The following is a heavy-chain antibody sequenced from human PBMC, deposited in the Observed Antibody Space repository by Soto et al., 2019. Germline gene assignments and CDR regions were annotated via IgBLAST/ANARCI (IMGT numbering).Heavy chain of an antibody. Sequence: SETLSLTCTVSCGSISSYYWSWIRQPPGKGLEWIGYIYYSGSTNYNPSLKSRVTISVDTSKNQFSLKLSSVTAADTAVYYCARYLTYYYDSSGYSAGAFDIWGQGTMVTV. CDR2: IYYSGST. V-gene: IGHV4-59*01. CDR3: ARYLTYYYDSSGYSAGAFDI. J-gene: IGHJ3*02. CDR1: CGSISSYY. D-gene: IGHD3-22*01.